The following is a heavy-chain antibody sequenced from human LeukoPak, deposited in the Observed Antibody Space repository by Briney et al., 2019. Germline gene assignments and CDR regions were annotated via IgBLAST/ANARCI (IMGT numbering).Heavy chain of an antibody. CDR1: GFTFSDYG. J-gene: IGHJ6*02. V-gene: IGHV3-33*06. Sequence: GGSLRLSCAASGFTFSDYGMHWVRQAPGKGLEWVAVIWYDGSNKYYADSVKGRFTISRDNSKNTLYLQMNSLRAEDTAVYYCAKVDYGDYPYYYGMDVWGQWTTVTVSS. D-gene: IGHD4-17*01. CDR2: IWYDGSNK. CDR3: AKVDYGDYPYYYGMDV.